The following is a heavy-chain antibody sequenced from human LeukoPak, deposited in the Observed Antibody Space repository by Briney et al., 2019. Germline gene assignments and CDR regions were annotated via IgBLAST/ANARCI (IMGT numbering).Heavy chain of an antibody. CDR1: GGTFSSYA. Sequence: PLASVKVSCKASGGTFSSYAISWVRQAPGQGLEWMGGIIPILGTANYAQKFQGRVTITADESTSTAYMELSSLRSEDTAVYYCARDVRPPHAYCGGDCYSLDYWGQGTLVTVSS. CDR3: ARDVRPPHAYCGGDCYSLDY. D-gene: IGHD2-21*02. J-gene: IGHJ4*02. CDR2: IIPILGTA. V-gene: IGHV1-69*13.